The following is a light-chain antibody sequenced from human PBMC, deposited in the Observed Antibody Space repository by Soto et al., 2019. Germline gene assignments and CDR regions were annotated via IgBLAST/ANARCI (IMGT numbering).Light chain of an antibody. CDR1: QTVSNTY. Sequence: EFVLTQSPGTLSLSPGERATLSCRASQTVSNTYLAWYQQKPGQAPRLLIYGASSRATGIPDRFSGSESGTDFTLTISRLEPEDFAVYYCQLYGSSPSVYTFGQGTKLEIK. CDR3: QLYGSSPSVYT. CDR2: GAS. J-gene: IGKJ2*01. V-gene: IGKV3-20*01.